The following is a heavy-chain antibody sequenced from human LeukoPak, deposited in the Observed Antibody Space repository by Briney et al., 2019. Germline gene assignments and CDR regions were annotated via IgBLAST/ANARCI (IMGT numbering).Heavy chain of an antibody. CDR3: AKDVGKWESLHFFDY. V-gene: IGHV3-23*01. CDR2: ISGSGAST. J-gene: IGHJ4*02. Sequence: GGSLRLSCAASGFTFSSYWMYWVRQAPGKGLEWISGISGSGASTYYADSVKGRFTISRDDSRNTLYLQMNSLRGDDTAVYYCAKDVGKWESLHFFDYWGQGTLVTVSS. CDR1: GFTFSSYW. D-gene: IGHD1-26*01.